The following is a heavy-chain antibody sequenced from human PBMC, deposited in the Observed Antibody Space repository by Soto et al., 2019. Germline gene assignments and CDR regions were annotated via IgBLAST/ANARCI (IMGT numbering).Heavy chain of an antibody. CDR2: LSGSGGST. J-gene: IGHJ4*02. CDR3: ARTASLWDY. V-gene: IGHV3-23*01. CDR1: GFTFNNHA. Sequence: GESLKISCAASGFTFNNHAMSWVRQAPGKGLEWVSTLSGSGGSTYYADSVKGRFTISRDNPKNTLYLQMNSLRADDTAVYYCARTASLWDYWGQGTLVTVSS. D-gene: IGHD1-1*01.